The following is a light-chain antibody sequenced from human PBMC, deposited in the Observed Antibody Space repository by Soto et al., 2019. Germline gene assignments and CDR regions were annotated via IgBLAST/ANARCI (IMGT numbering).Light chain of an antibody. V-gene: IGKV3-20*01. J-gene: IGKJ2*01. CDR2: GAS. CDR3: QHYGTSAST. Sequence: IVLTQSPGTLSLSPGERATLSCRASQSVGSNYLAWYQQKPGQAPRLLIYGASSRATGIPDRFSGRGSGTDFTLTIRRLEPEDFAMYYCQHYGTSASTFGQGTTLEIK. CDR1: QSVGSNY.